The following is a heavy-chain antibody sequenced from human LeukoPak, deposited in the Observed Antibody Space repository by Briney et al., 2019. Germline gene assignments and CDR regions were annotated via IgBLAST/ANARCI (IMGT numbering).Heavy chain of an antibody. CDR3: ARANSSGWERGDFDY. CDR1: GFTFSSYW. D-gene: IGHD6-19*01. CDR2: INSDGSST. Sequence: PGGSLSLSCAASGFTFSSYWMHWVRQAPGKGLVWVPRINSDGSSTSYADSVKGRFTISRDNAKNTLYLQMNSLRAEDTAVYYCARANSSGWERGDFDYWGQGTLVTVSS. V-gene: IGHV3-74*01. J-gene: IGHJ4*02.